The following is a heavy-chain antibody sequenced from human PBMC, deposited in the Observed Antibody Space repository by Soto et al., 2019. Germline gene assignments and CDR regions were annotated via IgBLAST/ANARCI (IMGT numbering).Heavy chain of an antibody. J-gene: IGHJ6*02. D-gene: IGHD6-19*01. CDR3: ARDGAVAGMGYYYYGMDV. CDR2: IYSGGST. CDR1: GFTVSSNY. Sequence: GGSLRLSCAASGFTVSSNYMSWVHQAPGKGLEWVSVIYSGGSTYYADSVKGRFTISRDNSKNTLYLQMNSLRAEDTAVYYCARDGAVAGMGYYYYGMDVWGQGTTVTVSS. V-gene: IGHV3-66*01.